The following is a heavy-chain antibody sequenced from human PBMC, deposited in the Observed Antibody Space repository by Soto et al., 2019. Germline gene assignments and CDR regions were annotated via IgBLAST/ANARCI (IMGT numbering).Heavy chain of an antibody. J-gene: IGHJ5*02. CDR3: ARDGFDWPYSGSNWFDP. V-gene: IGHV1-3*01. Sequence: ASVKVSCKASGYTFSNYALHWVRQAPGQRLEWMGWINGGNGQTKYTQKFQGRVTITRDTSASAAYMELSSLTSEDTAVYYCARDGFDWPYSGSNWFDPWGQGTLVTVPQ. CDR2: INGGNGQT. D-gene: IGHD3-9*01. CDR1: GYTFSNYA.